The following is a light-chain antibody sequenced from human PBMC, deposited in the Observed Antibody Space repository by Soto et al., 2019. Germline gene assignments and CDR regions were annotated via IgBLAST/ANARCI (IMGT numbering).Light chain of an antibody. CDR3: QQRSDWPPIT. CDR1: QSVSTY. CDR2: DAS. V-gene: IGKV3-11*01. Sequence: EVVLTQSPDTLSLSPGDRATLSCRASQSVSTYLAWYQQKPGQAPRLPIYDASNRATGIPARFSGSGSGTDFTLTISSLEPEDFAVYYCQQRSDWPPITFGQGTRLDI. J-gene: IGKJ5*01.